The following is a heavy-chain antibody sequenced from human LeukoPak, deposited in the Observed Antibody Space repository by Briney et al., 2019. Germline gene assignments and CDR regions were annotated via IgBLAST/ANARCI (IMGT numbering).Heavy chain of an antibody. J-gene: IGHJ3*02. CDR3: AREPADAFDI. Sequence: KSGGSLRLSCAASGFSFNDYYMTWMRQAPGKGLEWVSYISSGGGTIIYYADSVKGRFTISRDNSKNTLYLQMNSLRAEDTAVYYCAREPADAFDIWGQGTMVTVSS. D-gene: IGHD1-14*01. V-gene: IGHV3-11*01. CDR2: ISSGGGTII. CDR1: GFSFNDYY.